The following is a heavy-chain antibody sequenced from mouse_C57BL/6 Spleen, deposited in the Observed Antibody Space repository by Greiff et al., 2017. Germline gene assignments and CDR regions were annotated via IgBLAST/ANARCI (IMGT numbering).Heavy chain of an antibody. CDR2: IDPEAGAT. D-gene: IGHD2-5*01. J-gene: IGHJ4*01. Sequence: EVQLQQSGAELVKPGASVKLSCTASGFNIKDYYMHWVKQRTEPGLEWIGRIDPEAGATKYAPQFQGKATITADPSSNTASLQLSSRTSEDTAVYYCAREGGYSNYVNYAMDYWGQGTSVTVAS. V-gene: IGHV14-2*01. CDR1: GFNIKDYY. CDR3: AREGGYSNYVNYAMDY.